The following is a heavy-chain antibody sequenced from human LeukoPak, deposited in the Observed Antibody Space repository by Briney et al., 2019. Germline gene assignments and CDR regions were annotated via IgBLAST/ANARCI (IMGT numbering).Heavy chain of an antibody. Sequence: PGGSLRLSFAASGFTFSSYWMGWVRQAPGKGLEWVANIKPDGYDKYYVDSLKGRFTISRDNAENSLFLQMDSLRAEDTAVYYCARALYNHGWFPDYFDYWGQGTLVTVSS. V-gene: IGHV3-7*01. CDR1: GFTFSSYW. CDR2: IKPDGYDK. CDR3: ARALYNHGWFPDYFDY. J-gene: IGHJ4*02. D-gene: IGHD1-14*01.